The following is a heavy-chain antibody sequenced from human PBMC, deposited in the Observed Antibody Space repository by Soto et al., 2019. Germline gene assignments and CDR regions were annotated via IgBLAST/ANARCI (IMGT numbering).Heavy chain of an antibody. CDR3: ARHVDSWRSGYYYGY. CDR2: IYYSGST. Sequence: SETLSLTCTVSGGSISSSSYYWGWIRQPPGKGLEWIGSIYYSGSTYYNPSLKSRVTISVDTSKNQFSLKLSSVTAADTAVYYCARHVDSWRSGYYYGYWGQGTLVTVSS. CDR1: GGSISSSSYY. V-gene: IGHV4-39*01. J-gene: IGHJ4*02. D-gene: IGHD3-22*01.